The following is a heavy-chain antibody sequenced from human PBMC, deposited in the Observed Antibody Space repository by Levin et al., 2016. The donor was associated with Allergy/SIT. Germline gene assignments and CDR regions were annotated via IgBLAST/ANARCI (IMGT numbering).Heavy chain of an antibody. CDR3: ARDQGGAVGREGLGY. CDR2: INTSGGTT. D-gene: IGHD3/OR15-3a*01. V-gene: IGHV1-46*03. J-gene: IGHJ4*02. Sequence: VSVKVSCKASGYTFTNYYLHWVRQAPGQGLEWMGIINTSGGTTNYAQKFQGRLTMTRDKSTTTVYMELSSLTSEDTAMYYCARDQGGAVGREGLGYWGQGTLVTVSS. CDR1: GYTFTNYY.